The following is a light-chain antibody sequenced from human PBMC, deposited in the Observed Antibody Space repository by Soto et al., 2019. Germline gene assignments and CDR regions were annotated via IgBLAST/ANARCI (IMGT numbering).Light chain of an antibody. CDR1: SGHSSNA. J-gene: IGLJ7*01. CDR3: QTWGTGIPVV. Sequence: QLVLTQSPSASASLGASVKLTCTLSSGHSSNAIAWHQQKPEKGPRYLMNVNSDGSHIKGDGIPDRFSGSSSGAERYLIISGLQSEDEADYYCQTWGTGIPVVFGGGTQLTVL. V-gene: IGLV4-69*01. CDR2: VNSDGSH.